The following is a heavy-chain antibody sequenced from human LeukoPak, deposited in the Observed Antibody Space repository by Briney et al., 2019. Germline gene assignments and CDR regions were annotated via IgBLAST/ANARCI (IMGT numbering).Heavy chain of an antibody. J-gene: IGHJ4*02. CDR2: IRYDESNT. D-gene: IGHD3-22*01. CDR3: VRGGPSTWF. CDR1: AFTFSSYG. Sequence: PGGSLRLSCAASAFTFSSYGMHWVRQAPGKGLEWVAFIRYDESNTYYADSVKGRFTISRDDAKNMVFLQMNSLRGEDTAVYHCVRGGPSTWFWGQGTLVTVSS. V-gene: IGHV3-30*02.